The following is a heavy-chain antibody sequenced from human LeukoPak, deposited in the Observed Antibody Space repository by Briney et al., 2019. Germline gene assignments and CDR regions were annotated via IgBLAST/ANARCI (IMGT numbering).Heavy chain of an antibody. V-gene: IGHV3-23*01. Sequence: PGGSLRLSCAASGFTFSSYAMSWVRQAPGKGLEWVSAISGSGGSTYYADSVKGRFTTSRDNSKNTLYLQMNSLRAEDTAVYYCATYSSLNRREFQYWGQGTLLTVSS. CDR3: ATYSSLNRREFQY. CDR1: GFTFSSYA. J-gene: IGHJ1*01. D-gene: IGHD3-22*01. CDR2: ISGSGGST.